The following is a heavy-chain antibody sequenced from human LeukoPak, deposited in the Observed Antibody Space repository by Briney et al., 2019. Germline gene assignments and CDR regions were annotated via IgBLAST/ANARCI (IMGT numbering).Heavy chain of an antibody. CDR2: ISSSGSTI. D-gene: IGHD3-10*01. CDR1: GCTFSSYE. V-gene: IGHV3-48*03. Sequence: PGGSLRLSCAASGCTFSSYEMNWVRQAPGKGLEWVSYISSSGSTIYYADSVKGRFTISRDNAKNSLYLQMNSLRAEDTAVYYCARLSLLWFGELRDYWGQGTLVTVSS. J-gene: IGHJ4*02. CDR3: ARLSLLWFGELRDY.